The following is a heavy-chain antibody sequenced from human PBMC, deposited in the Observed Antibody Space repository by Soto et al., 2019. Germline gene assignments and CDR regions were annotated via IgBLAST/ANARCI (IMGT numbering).Heavy chain of an antibody. Sequence: SETLSLTCTVSGGSIISGGYYWSWIRQHPGKGLEWIGYIYYSGSTYYNPSLKSRVTISVDTSKNQFSLKLSSVTAADTAVYYCARDLRLDDFWSGYYTGWFDAWGQGTLVTVSS. CDR3: ARDLRLDDFWSGYYTGWFDA. V-gene: IGHV4-31*03. CDR1: GGSIISGGYY. J-gene: IGHJ5*02. D-gene: IGHD3-3*01. CDR2: IYYSGST.